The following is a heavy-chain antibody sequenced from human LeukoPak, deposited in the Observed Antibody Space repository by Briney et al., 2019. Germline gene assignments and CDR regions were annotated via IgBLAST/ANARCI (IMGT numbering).Heavy chain of an antibody. CDR3: VYYYGSGSVEY. CDR1: GGSIRSSNYY. Sequence: PSETLSLTCTVSGGSIRSSNYYWGWIRQPPGKGLEWIGSIYYSGSTYYNPSLKSRVTISVDTSKNQFSLELSSVTAADTAVYYCVYYYGSGSVEYWGQGTLVTVSS. J-gene: IGHJ4*02. CDR2: IYYSGST. D-gene: IGHD3-10*01. V-gene: IGHV4-39*01.